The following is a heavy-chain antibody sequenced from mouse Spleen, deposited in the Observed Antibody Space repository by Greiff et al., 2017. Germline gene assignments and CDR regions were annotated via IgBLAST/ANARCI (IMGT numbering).Heavy chain of an antibody. V-gene: IGHV2-2*01. CDR2: IWSGGST. J-gene: IGHJ3*01. CDR1: GFSLTSYG. D-gene: IGHD4-1*01. CDR3: ARGDWDAWFAY. Sequence: QVQLQQSGPGLVQPSQSLSITCTVSGFSLTSYGVHWVRQSPGKGLEWLGVIWSGGSTDYNAAFISRLSISKDNSKSQVFFKMNSLQADDTAIYYCARGDWDAWFAYWGQGTLVTVSA.